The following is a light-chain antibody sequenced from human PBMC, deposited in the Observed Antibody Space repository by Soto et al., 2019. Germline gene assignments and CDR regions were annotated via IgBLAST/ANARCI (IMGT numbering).Light chain of an antibody. CDR2: DAS. CDR3: QQRSNRPPIT. V-gene: IGKV3-11*01. CDR1: QSVSTY. J-gene: IGKJ5*01. Sequence: EIVFTQSPDTLSLSPGERATLSCSASQSVSTYLAWYQQKPGQAPRLLIYDASNRATGIPARFSGSGSGTDFTLTISSLEPEDFAVYYCQQRSNRPPITFGQGTRLEIK.